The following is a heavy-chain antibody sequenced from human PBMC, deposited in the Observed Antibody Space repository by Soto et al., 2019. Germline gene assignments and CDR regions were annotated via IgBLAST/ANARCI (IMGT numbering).Heavy chain of an antibody. CDR1: GGSICSGGYY. Sequence: SESLSLTCTVSGGSICSGGYYWSWIRQHPGKGLEWIGYIYYSGSTYYNPSLKSRVTISVDTSKNQFSLKLSSVTAADTAVYYCARVKAYCSGGSCYGQNWFDPWGQGTLVTVSS. V-gene: IGHV4-31*03. CDR2: IYYSGST. J-gene: IGHJ5*02. D-gene: IGHD2-15*01. CDR3: ARVKAYCSGGSCYGQNWFDP.